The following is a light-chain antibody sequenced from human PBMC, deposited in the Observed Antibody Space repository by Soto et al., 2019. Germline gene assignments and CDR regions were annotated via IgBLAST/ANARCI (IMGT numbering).Light chain of an antibody. Sequence: EILLTQSPGNLSISPGERATLSRRASQSVSSSYLAWYQQKPGQAPRLLIYGASSRATGIPDRFSGSGSGTDFTLTISRLEPEDFAVYYCQQYGRSGTFGQGTKVDIK. CDR1: QSVSSSY. V-gene: IGKV3-20*01. CDR3: QQYGRSGT. J-gene: IGKJ1*01. CDR2: GAS.